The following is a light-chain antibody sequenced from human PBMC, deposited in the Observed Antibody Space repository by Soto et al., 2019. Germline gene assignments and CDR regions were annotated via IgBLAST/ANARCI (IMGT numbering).Light chain of an antibody. Sequence: QSVLTQPASVSGSHGQSITISCTGTSRDVGGYNYVSWHQQHPGKAPKVVITEVSNRPSGVSNRFSGSKSGNTASLTISGLQAEDEADYYCSSYVNYNTFFIFGGGTKLTVL. CDR2: EVS. V-gene: IGLV2-14*01. CDR1: SRDVGGYNY. CDR3: SSYVNYNTFFI. J-gene: IGLJ2*01.